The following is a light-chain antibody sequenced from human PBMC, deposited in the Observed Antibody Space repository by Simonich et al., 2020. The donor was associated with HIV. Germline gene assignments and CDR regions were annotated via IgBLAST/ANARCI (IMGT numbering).Light chain of an antibody. Sequence: EIVMTQSPATLSVSPGERATLSCRASQSVSSNLAWYHQKPDQAPRLLIDGASTRATGIPARFSGSGSVTEFTLTISSLQSEDVAVYYCQQYYSTPLTFGGGTKVEIK. CDR3: QQYYSTPLT. V-gene: IGKV3-15*01. J-gene: IGKJ4*01. CDR2: GAS. CDR1: QSVSSN.